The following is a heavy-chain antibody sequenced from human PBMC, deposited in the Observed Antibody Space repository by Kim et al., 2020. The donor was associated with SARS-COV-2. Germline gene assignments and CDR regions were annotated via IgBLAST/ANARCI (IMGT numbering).Heavy chain of an antibody. Sequence: GGSLRLSCAAFGFTFRSYGMHWVRQAPGKGLEWVAVISYDGSNKYYADSVKGRFTISRDNSKNTLYLQMNSLRAEDTAVYYCARGWFSGGATRAADFWGQGTLVTVSS. V-gene: IGHV3-30*03. D-gene: IGHD1-26*01. J-gene: IGHJ4*02. CDR3: ARGWFSGGATRAADF. CDR1: GFTFRSYG. CDR2: ISYDGSNK.